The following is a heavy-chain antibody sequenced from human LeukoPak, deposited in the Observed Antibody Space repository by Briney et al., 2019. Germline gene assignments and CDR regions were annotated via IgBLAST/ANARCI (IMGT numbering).Heavy chain of an antibody. CDR2: ISSSSSYI. CDR1: GFTFSSYW. V-gene: IGHV3-21*01. CDR3: ARPLPRSDSSGYYAQKYDAFDI. Sequence: GGSLRLSCAASGFTFSSYWMNWVRQAPGKGLEWVSSISSSSSYIYYADSVKGRFTISRDNAKNSLYLQMNSLRAEDTAVYYCARPLPRSDSSGYYAQKYDAFDIWGQGTMVTVSS. J-gene: IGHJ3*02. D-gene: IGHD3-22*01.